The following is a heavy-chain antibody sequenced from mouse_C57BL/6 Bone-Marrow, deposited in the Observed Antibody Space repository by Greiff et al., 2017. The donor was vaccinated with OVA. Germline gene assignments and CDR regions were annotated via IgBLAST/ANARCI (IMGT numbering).Heavy chain of an antibody. V-gene: IGHV5-16*01. CDR1: GFTFSDYY. J-gene: IGHJ4*01. CDR2: INYDGSST. CDR3: ARAYYSNLPYAMDY. D-gene: IGHD2-5*01. Sequence: EVHLVESEGGLVQPGSSMKLSCTASGFTFSDYYMAWVRQVPEKGLEWVANINYDGSSTYYLDSLKSRFIISRDNAKNILYLQMSSLKSEDTATYYCARAYYSNLPYAMDYWGQGTSVTVSS.